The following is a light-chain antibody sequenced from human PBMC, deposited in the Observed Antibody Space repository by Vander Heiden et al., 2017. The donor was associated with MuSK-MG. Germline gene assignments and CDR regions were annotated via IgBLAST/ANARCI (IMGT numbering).Light chain of an antibody. V-gene: IGKV3-11*01. Sequence: EIVLTQSPATLSLSPGERVTLSCRASRNVGSSLGWYQHKPGQAPRLLMYDARIRATGIPARFSGSGYGEDFTLTISSREPEDFAVYYCQLRSDWPPYTFGQGTKLEIK. CDR3: QLRSDWPPYT. J-gene: IGKJ2*01. CDR2: DAR. CDR1: RNVGSS.